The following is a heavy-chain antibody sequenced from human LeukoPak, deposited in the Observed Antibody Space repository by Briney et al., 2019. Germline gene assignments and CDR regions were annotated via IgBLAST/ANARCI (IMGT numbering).Heavy chain of an antibody. CDR1: GGSISSSTCY. J-gene: IGHJ4*02. V-gene: IGHV4-39*02. D-gene: IGHD1-26*01. CDR2: IYYGGST. CDR3: ARYYRNGPLDY. Sequence: SETLSLTCTVSGGSISSSTCYWGWIRQPPGKGLEWIGNIYYGGSTYYNPSLKSRVTISVDTSKNHFSLKLSSVTAADTAVFYCARYYRNGPLDYWGQGTLVTVSS.